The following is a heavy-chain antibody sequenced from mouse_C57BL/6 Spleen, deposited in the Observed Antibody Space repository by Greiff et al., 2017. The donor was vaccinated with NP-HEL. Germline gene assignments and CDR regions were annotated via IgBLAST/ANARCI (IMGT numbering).Heavy chain of an antibody. CDR3: ARSSYYYGSSYPAY. D-gene: IGHD1-1*01. CDR2: IDPSDSYT. J-gene: IGHJ3*01. Sequence: VQLQQSGAELVMPGASVKLSCKASGYTFTSYWMHWVKQRPGQGLEWIGEIDPSDSYTNYNQKFKGKSTLTVDKSSSTAYMQLSSLTSEDSAVYYCARSSYYYGSSYPAYWGQGTLVTVSA. V-gene: IGHV1-69*01. CDR1: GYTFTSYW.